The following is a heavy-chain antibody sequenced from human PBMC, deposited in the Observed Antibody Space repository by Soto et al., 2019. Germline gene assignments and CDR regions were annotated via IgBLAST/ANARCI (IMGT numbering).Heavy chain of an antibody. V-gene: IGHV3-21*01. CDR3: AREYTAWPLAYGLDV. D-gene: IGHD2-2*02. CDR2: ISSRSDI. Sequence: PGGCLVLSGVSSGLTLNNYSINWVLHAPGKGLEWVSSISSRSDIYYADSVKGRFTISRDNAKNSVSLQMNSLRAEDTAVYYCAREYTAWPLAYGLDVWGQGTTVTVSS. CDR1: GLTLNNYS. J-gene: IGHJ6*02.